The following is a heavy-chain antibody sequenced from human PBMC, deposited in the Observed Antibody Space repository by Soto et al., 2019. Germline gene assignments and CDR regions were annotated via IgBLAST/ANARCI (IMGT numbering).Heavy chain of an antibody. CDR1: GFTFSSYA. J-gene: IGHJ4*02. Sequence: GGSLRLSCAASGFTFSSYAMSWVRQAPGKGLEWVSAISGSGGSTYYADSVKGRFTISRDNSKNTLYLQMNSLRAEDTAVYYCAKAHSGAGYNYGFDYWGQGTLVTVSS. CDR3: AKAHSGAGYNYGFDY. V-gene: IGHV3-23*01. CDR2: ISGSGGST. D-gene: IGHD5-12*01.